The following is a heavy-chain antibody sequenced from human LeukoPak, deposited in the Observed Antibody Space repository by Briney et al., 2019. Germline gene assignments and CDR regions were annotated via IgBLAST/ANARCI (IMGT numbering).Heavy chain of an antibody. V-gene: IGHV3-7*03. CDR2: IKQDGSEK. D-gene: IGHD3-10*01. CDR3: AKLSVWDGSGNYDY. Sequence: GGSLRLSCAASGFTFSSYWMSWVRQAPGKGLEWVANIKQDGSEKYYVDSVKGRFTISRDNAKNSLYLQMNSLRAEDTAVYYCAKLSVWDGSGNYDYRGQGTLVTVSS. J-gene: IGHJ4*02. CDR1: GFTFSSYW.